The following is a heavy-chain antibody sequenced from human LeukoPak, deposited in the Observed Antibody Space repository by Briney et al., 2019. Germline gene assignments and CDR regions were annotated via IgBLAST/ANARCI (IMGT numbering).Heavy chain of an antibody. D-gene: IGHD1-26*01. CDR2: ISSTGGTI. CDR1: GFTFSSNS. CDR3: ARVATYAYYQDY. J-gene: IGHJ4*02. V-gene: IGHV3-48*04. Sequence: PGGSLRLSCAASGFTFSSNSMNWVRQAPGKGLEWVSYISSTGGTIYYADSMKGRFTISRDNAKNTLYLQMNSLRAEDTAVYYCARVATYAYYQDYWGQGTLATVSS.